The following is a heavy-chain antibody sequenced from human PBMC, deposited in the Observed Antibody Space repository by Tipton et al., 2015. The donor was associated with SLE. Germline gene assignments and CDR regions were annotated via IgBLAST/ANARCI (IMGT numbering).Heavy chain of an antibody. CDR2: FYYGKST. CDR1: GGSISSSSFY. Sequence: LRLSCTVSGGSISSSSFYWGWIRQPPGKGLEWIGSFYYGKSTFYNPSLKSRVTISVDTSKNQFSLKLTSVTAADTAVYYCARDPKYWGQGTLVIVSS. J-gene: IGHJ4*02. CDR3: ARDPKY. V-gene: IGHV4-39*07.